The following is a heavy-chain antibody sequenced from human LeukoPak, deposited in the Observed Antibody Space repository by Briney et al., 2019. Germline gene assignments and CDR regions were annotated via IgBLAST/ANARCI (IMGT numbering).Heavy chain of an antibody. CDR2: IIPIFGTA. CDR3: ARDPTEWELRNDAFDI. D-gene: IGHD1-26*01. Sequence: GASVKVSCKASGYTFTSYAISWVRQAPGQGLEWMGGIIPIFGTANYAQKFQGRVTITADKSTSTAYMELSSLRSEDTAVYYCARDPTEWELRNDAFDIWGQGTMVTVSS. J-gene: IGHJ3*02. CDR1: GYTFTSYA. V-gene: IGHV1-69*06.